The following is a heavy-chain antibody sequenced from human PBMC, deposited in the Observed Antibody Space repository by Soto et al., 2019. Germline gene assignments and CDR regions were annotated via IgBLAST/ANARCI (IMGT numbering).Heavy chain of an antibody. Sequence: GESLKISCQGSGYNFATHWIGWVRHKAGKGLEWMGIIFPGDAETRYSPSFQGHITISADKSISTAYLRWSSLKASDTGMYYCASSSLYGMDVWGQGTTVTVSS. CDR1: GYNFATHW. CDR3: ASSSLYGMDV. V-gene: IGHV5-51*01. CDR2: IFPGDAET. J-gene: IGHJ6*02.